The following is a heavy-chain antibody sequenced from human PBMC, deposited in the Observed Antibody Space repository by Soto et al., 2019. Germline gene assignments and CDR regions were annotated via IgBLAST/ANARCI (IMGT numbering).Heavy chain of an antibody. CDR1: GGSFSGYY. Sequence: SSETLSLTCAVYGGSFSGYYWSWIRQPPGKGLEWIGEINHSGSTNYNPSLRSRVTISVDTSKNQFSLKLSSVTAADTAVYYCARGKVTTSADFDYWGQGTLVTVSS. D-gene: IGHD4-17*01. J-gene: IGHJ4*02. CDR2: INHSGST. CDR3: ARGKVTTSADFDY. V-gene: IGHV4-34*01.